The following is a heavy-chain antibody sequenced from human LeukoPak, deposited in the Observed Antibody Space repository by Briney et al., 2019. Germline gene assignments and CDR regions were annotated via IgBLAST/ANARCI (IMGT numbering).Heavy chain of an antibody. CDR3: ARGAAYDYVWGSYRYGSDAFDI. CDR2: MNPNSGNT. V-gene: IGHV1-8*02. J-gene: IGHJ3*02. Sequence: ASVKVSCKASGYTFTSYDINWVRQATGQGLEWMGWMNPNSGNTGYAQKFQGRVTMTRNTSISTAHMELSSLRSEDTAVYYCARGAAYDYVWGSYRYGSDAFDIWGQGTMVTVSS. CDR1: GYTFTSYD. D-gene: IGHD3-16*02.